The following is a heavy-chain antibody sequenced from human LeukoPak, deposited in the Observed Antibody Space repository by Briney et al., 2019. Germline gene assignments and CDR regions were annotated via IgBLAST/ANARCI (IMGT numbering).Heavy chain of an antibody. J-gene: IGHJ4*02. CDR2: ISVSGNT. Sequence: GGTLRLSCAASGFTLSSYAMSWVRQAPGKGLEWVSAISVSGNTYHADSVKGRFTISRDSSKNTLYLQMNRLRAEDAAVYYCAKAPVTTCSGAYCYPFDYWGQGTLVTVSS. D-gene: IGHD2-21*01. CDR1: GFTLSSYA. CDR3: AKAPVTTCSGAYCYPFDY. V-gene: IGHV3-23*01.